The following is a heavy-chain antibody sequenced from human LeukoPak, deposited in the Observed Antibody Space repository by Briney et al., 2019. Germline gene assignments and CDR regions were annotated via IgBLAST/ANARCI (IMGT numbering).Heavy chain of an antibody. CDR3: AKDGGSWDYYYYYGMDV. CDR1: GFTFDDYA. Sequence: QSGRSLRLSCAASGFTFDDYAMHWVRQAPGKGLEWVSGISWNSGSIGYADSVKGRFTISRDNAENSLYLQMNSLRAEDTALYYCAKDGGSWDYYYYYGMDVWGQGTTVTVSS. CDR2: ISWNSGSI. J-gene: IGHJ6*02. V-gene: IGHV3-9*01. D-gene: IGHD6-13*01.